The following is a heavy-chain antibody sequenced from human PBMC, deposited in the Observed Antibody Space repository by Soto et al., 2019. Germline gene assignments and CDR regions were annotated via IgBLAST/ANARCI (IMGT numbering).Heavy chain of an antibody. Sequence: PGGSLRLSCAASGFTFSSYGMHWVRQAPGKGLEWVAVIWYDGSNKYYADSVKGRFTISRDNSKNTLYLQMNSLRAEDTAVYYCATGFRIANSYYFDYWGQGTLVTVSS. CDR3: ATGFRIANSYYFDY. V-gene: IGHV3-33*01. D-gene: IGHD6-13*01. J-gene: IGHJ4*02. CDR1: GFTFSSYG. CDR2: IWYDGSNK.